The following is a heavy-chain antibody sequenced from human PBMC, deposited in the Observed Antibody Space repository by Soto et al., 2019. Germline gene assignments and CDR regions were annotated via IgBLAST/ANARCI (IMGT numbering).Heavy chain of an antibody. Sequence: EVQLVESGGGLVQPGGSLRLSCAASGFTFSSYWMSWVRQAPGKGLEWVANIKQDGSEKYYVDSVKGRFTMSRDNAKNSVYLQMNSLRAEDTAVYYCARERGGWYWYFDLWGRGTLVTVSS. CDR3: ARERGGWYWYFDL. D-gene: IGHD6-19*01. CDR2: IKQDGSEK. CDR1: GFTFSSYW. J-gene: IGHJ2*01. V-gene: IGHV3-7*01.